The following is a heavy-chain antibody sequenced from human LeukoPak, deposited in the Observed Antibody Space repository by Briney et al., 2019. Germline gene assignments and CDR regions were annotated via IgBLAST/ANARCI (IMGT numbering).Heavy chain of an antibody. J-gene: IGHJ4*02. Sequence: GWSLRLSCTASGFAFSGYNMNWVRQAPAKGLEWVSYISYNSGNMYYADSVTGRFTISRDNDKNSLYLQMNTLRAEDTAVYYCATAGLTVGNYELFDCWGQGTLVTVSS. CDR1: GFAFSGYN. D-gene: IGHD3-3*01. CDR3: ATAGLTVGNYELFDC. CDR2: ISYNSGNM. V-gene: IGHV3-48*04.